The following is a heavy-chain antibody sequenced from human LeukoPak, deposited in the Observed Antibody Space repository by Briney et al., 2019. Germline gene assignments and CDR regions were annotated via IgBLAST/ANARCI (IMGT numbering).Heavy chain of an antibody. V-gene: IGHV4-59*01. CDR1: GGSIKTYY. CDR2: IHYSGST. J-gene: IGHJ3*02. CDR3: AREERWLQKRGPYDAFDI. Sequence: SETLSLTCSVSGGSIKTYYWTWIRQPPGKGLEWIGYIHYSGSTDSNPSLMGRVTISLDTSKSQFSLELRSVTAADTAVYYCAREERWLQKRGPYDAFDIWGQGTMVTVSS. D-gene: IGHD5-24*01.